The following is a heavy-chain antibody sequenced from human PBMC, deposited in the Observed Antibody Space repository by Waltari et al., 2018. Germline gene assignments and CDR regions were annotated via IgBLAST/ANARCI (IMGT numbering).Heavy chain of an antibody. J-gene: IGHJ4*02. CDR2: INWNSGNI. D-gene: IGHD3-3*01. Sequence: EVQLVESGGGLVQPGRSLRLSCVGSGFSFADRAMHWVRQVPGMGLEWGSGINWNSGNIGYADSVKGRFTISRDNAKNSLYLQINSVRTEDTALYYCTSDAFGNSIGGVFDYWGQGTLVNVSS. CDR1: GFSFADRA. CDR3: TSDAFGNSIGGVFDY. V-gene: IGHV3-9*01.